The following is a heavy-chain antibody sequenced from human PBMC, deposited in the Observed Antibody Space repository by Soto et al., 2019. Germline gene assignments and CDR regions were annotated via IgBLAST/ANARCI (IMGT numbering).Heavy chain of an antibody. CDR2: ISGSGGST. Sequence: EVQLLESGGGLVQPGGSLRLSCAASGFTFSGYAMSRVRQAPGKGLEWVSAISGSGGSTYYADSVKGRFTISRDNSKNTLYLQMNSLRAEDTAVYYCARRSSGWYFDYWGQGTLVTVSS. CDR1: GFTFSGYA. J-gene: IGHJ4*02. D-gene: IGHD6-19*01. CDR3: ARRSSGWYFDY. V-gene: IGHV3-23*01.